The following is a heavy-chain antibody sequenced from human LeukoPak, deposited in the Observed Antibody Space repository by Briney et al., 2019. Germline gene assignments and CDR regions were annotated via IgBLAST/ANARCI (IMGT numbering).Heavy chain of an antibody. D-gene: IGHD3-10*01. V-gene: IGHV1-69*04. J-gene: IGHJ5*02. CDR2: IIPILGIA. Sequence: ASVKVSCKASGGTFSSYAISWVRQAPGQGLEWMGRIIPILGIANYAQKFQGRVTITADKSTSTAYMELSSLRSEDTAVYYCARLGYGSGSYVSNWFDPRGQGTLVTVSS. CDR3: ARLGYGSGSYVSNWFDP. CDR1: GGTFSSYA.